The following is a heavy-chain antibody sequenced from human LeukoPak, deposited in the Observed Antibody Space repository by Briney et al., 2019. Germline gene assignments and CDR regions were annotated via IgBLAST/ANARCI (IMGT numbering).Heavy chain of an antibody. CDR1: GSIFSSYW. CDR2: ISSSSNYI. V-gene: IGHV3-21*01. J-gene: IGHJ4*02. Sequence: DGSLPLSSAASGSIFSSYWMNWVRQAPGKGLEWVSSISSSSNYIFYADSVKGRFTISRDNAKNSLYLQMNSLRAEDTAVYYCAREVDTAMVITNDYWGQGTLVTVSS. CDR3: AREVDTAMVITNDY. D-gene: IGHD5-18*01.